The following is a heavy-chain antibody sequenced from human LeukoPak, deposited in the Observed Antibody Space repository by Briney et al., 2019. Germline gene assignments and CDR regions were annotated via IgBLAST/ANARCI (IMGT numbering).Heavy chain of an antibody. CDR2: ISGGGGST. V-gene: IGHV3-23*01. J-gene: IGHJ4*02. D-gene: IGHD4-11*01. CDR1: GFTFSSYG. CDR3: AKDLNYGFDY. Sequence: GGSLRLSCAASGFTFSSYGMNWVRQAPGKGLEWVSAISGGGGSTYYADSVKGRFTISRDNSKNTLYLQMNSLRAEDTAVYHCAKDLNYGFDYWGQGTLVTVSS.